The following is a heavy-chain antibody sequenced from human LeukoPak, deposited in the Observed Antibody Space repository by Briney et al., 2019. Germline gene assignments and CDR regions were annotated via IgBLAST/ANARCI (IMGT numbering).Heavy chain of an antibody. V-gene: IGHV3-23*01. CDR1: GLTFSSYA. J-gene: IGHJ4*02. Sequence: GGSLRLSCAASGLTFSSYAMGWVRQAPGKGLEWVSDISGSGGSTYYADSVKGRFTISKDNSKNTLYLQMNSLRAEDTAVYYCAKGIAVASYYFDYWGQGTLVTVSS. CDR3: AKGIAVASYYFDY. CDR2: ISGSGGST. D-gene: IGHD6-19*01.